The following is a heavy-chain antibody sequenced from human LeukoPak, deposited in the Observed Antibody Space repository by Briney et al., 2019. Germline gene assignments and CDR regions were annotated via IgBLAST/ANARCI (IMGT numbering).Heavy chain of an antibody. CDR2: IYYSGST. CDR1: SGSINSSNYY. D-gene: IGHD5-12*01. Sequence: SETLSLTCTVSSGSINSSNYYWGWIRQPPGKGLEWIGTIYYSGSTYYNPSFRSRVTISVDTSRSHFSLELNSVTAADTAVYYCATYGGWLRSIDYWGQGTLVTVSS. V-gene: IGHV4-39*02. J-gene: IGHJ4*02. CDR3: ATYGGWLRSIDY.